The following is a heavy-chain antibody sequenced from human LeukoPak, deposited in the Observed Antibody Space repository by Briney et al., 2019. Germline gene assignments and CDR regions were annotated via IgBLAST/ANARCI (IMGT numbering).Heavy chain of an antibody. CDR3: ARNMVRGVIMGGPSGY. D-gene: IGHD3-10*01. CDR2: INWNGGST. CDR1: GFTFDDYG. J-gene: IGHJ4*02. V-gene: IGHV3-20*04. Sequence: GGSLRLSCAASGFTFDDYGLSWVRQAPGKGLEWVSTINWNGGSTGYADSVKGRFTISRDNSKNTLYLQMGSLRAEDMAVYYCARNMVRGVIMGGPSGYWGQGTLVTVSS.